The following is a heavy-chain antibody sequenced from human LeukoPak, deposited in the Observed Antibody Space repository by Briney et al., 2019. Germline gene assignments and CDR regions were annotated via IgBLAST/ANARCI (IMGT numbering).Heavy chain of an antibody. CDR1: GFTFSSYA. CDR3: AVPSIAARLGDY. D-gene: IGHD6-6*01. Sequence: GGSLRLSCAASGFTFSSYAMSWVRRAPGKGLEWVSAISGSGGSTYYADSVKGRFTISRDNSKNTLYLQMNSLRAEDTAVYYCAVPSIAARLGDYWGQGTLVTVSS. J-gene: IGHJ4*02. CDR2: ISGSGGST. V-gene: IGHV3-23*01.